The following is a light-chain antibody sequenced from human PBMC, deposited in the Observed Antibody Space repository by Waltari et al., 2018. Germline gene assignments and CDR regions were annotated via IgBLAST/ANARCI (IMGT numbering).Light chain of an antibody. CDR2: DAF. CDR3: QQRHSWPPT. V-gene: IGKV3-11*01. CDR1: QRVNNY. Sequence: EVVLTQSPATLSLSPGERATLSCRTSQRVNNYLAWYQQKPGHAPRLLIYDAFNRATDSPARVSGSGSETDFTLAIGSLESDDFAVYYCQQRHSWPPTFGQGTRLEIK. J-gene: IGKJ5*01.